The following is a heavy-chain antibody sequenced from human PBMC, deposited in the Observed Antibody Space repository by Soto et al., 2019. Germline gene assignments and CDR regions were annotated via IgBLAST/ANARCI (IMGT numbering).Heavy chain of an antibody. Sequence: ASVKVSCKASGGTFSSYAISWVRQAPGQGLEWMGGIIPIFGTADYAQKFQGRVTITADESTSTAYMELSSLRSEDTAVYYCARDRLVGGTESYSFDPWGQGTLVTVSS. CDR2: IIPIFGTA. CDR3: ARDRLVGGTESYSFDP. J-gene: IGHJ5*02. V-gene: IGHV1-69*01. CDR1: GGTFSSYA. D-gene: IGHD1-26*01.